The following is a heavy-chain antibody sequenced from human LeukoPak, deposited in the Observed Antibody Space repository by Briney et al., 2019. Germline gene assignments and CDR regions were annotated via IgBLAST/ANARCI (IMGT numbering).Heavy chain of an antibody. J-gene: IGHJ4*02. Sequence: GGSLRLSCVDSGYTFYTYAMGWVRDSPGRGLEGGSSIKGGGGDPFYAHSVKGRFTLSRDNSKNTLYLQMNGLRAEDTAVYYCAKERLSSGYFDYWGQGTLVTVSS. CDR1: GYTFYTYA. CDR3: AKERLSSGYFDY. CDR2: IKGGGGDP. V-gene: IGHV3-23*01. D-gene: IGHD3-22*01.